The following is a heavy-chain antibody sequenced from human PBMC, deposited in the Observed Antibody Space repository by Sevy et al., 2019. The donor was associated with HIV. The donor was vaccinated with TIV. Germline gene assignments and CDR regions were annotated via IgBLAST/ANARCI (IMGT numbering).Heavy chain of an antibody. Sequence: GGSLRLSCAASGFTFSSYTMNWVRQAPGKGLEWVSSISSISSYIYYADSVKSRFTISRDNAKNSLYLQMNSLRAEDTALYNCARDGDEEYFQNGGQGTLVTVSS. CDR2: ISSISSYI. CDR3: ARDGDEEYFQN. D-gene: IGHD7-27*01. J-gene: IGHJ1*01. CDR1: GFTFSSYT. V-gene: IGHV3-21*01.